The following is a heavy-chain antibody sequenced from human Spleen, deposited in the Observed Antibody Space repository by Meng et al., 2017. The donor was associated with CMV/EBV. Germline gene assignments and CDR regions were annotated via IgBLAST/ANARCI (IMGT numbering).Heavy chain of an antibody. J-gene: IGHJ4*02. CDR3: ARAFSSSWHHPLKD. V-gene: IGHV4-59*01. Sequence: SETLSLTCTVSGGSISSYYWSWIRQPPGKGLEWIGYIYYSGSTNYNPSLNSRVTISVDTSKNHFSLKLSSVTAADTAVYYCARAFSSSWHHPLKDWGQGTLVTVSS. CDR1: GGSISSYY. CDR2: IYYSGST. D-gene: IGHD6-13*01.